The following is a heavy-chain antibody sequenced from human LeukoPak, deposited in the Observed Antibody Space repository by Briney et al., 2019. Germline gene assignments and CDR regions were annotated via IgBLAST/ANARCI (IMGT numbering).Heavy chain of an antibody. CDR3: AKDVNTIFGVVIFSDLIDY. D-gene: IGHD3-3*01. V-gene: IGHV3-23*01. CDR2: ISGSGGST. Sequence: GGSLRLSCAASGFTFSSYAMSWVRQAPGKGLEWVPAISGSGGSTYYADSVKGRFTISRDNSKISLYLQMNSLRAEDTAVYYCAKDVNTIFGVVIFSDLIDYWGQGTLVTVSX. J-gene: IGHJ4*02. CDR1: GFTFSSYA.